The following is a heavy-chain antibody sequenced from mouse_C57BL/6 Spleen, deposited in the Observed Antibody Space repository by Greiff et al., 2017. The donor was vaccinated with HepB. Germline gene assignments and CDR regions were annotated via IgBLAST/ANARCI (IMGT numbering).Heavy chain of an antibody. Sequence: QVQLQQSGAELARPGASVKLSCKASGYTFTSYGISWVKQRTGQGLEWIGEIYPRSGNTYYNEKFKGKATLTADKSSSTAYMELRSLTSEDSAVYFCARANDGYYVPWFAYWGQGTLVTVSA. CDR3: ARANDGYYVPWFAY. D-gene: IGHD2-3*01. CDR2: IYPRSGNT. CDR1: GYTFTSYG. J-gene: IGHJ3*01. V-gene: IGHV1-81*01.